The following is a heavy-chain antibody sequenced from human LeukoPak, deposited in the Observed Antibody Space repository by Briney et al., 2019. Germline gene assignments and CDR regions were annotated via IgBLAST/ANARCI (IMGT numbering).Heavy chain of an antibody. CDR1: GGSISSGDYY. V-gene: IGHV4-30-4*08. J-gene: IGHJ4*02. Sequence: NPSQTLSLTCTVSGGSISSGDYYWSWIRQPPGKGLEWIGYIFYSGSTYYNPSLKSRLTISVDTSMNHFSLKLSSVTAADTAVYYCAREALLRTGFDYWGQGTLVTVSS. CDR3: AREALLRTGFDY. CDR2: IFYSGST.